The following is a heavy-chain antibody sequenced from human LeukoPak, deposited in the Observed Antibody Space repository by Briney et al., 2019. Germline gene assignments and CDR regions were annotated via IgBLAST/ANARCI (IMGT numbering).Heavy chain of an antibody. J-gene: IGHJ4*02. Sequence: PSEALSLTCTVSGGSISSYYWSWIRQPPGKGLEWIGYIYYSGSTNYNPSLKSRVTISVDTSKNQFSLKLSSVTAADTAVYYCARVLPPNYFDYWGQGTLVTVSS. D-gene: IGHD2-21*02. V-gene: IGHV4-59*01. CDR1: GGSISSYY. CDR3: ARVLPPNYFDY. CDR2: IYYSGST.